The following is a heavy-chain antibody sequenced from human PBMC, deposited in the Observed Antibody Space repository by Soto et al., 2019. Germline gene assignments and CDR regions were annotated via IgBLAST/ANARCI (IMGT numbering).Heavy chain of an antibody. V-gene: IGHV1-46*01. D-gene: IGHD1-26*01. Sequence: QVQLVQSGAEVKKPGASVKVSGKASGYTFTTYYMHWVRQAPGQGLEWMGIINPSGGTTSYAQKFQGRVTMTRDTSTSTVYMELSSLRSEDTALYYCARTTGNYYYFDYWGQGTLVTVSS. CDR1: GYTFTTYY. CDR2: INPSGGTT. J-gene: IGHJ4*02. CDR3: ARTTGNYYYFDY.